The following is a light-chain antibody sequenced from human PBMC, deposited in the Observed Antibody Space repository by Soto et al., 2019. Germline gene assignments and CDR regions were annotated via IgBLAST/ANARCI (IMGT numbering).Light chain of an antibody. Sequence: QSALTQSPSASGSPGQSVTISCTGTSSDVGNYKYVSWYQQHPGKAPKLMIYEVSKRPSGVPDRFSGSKSVNTASLTVSVLQVEDEADYYCSSYAGSNLWVFGGGTKLTVL. V-gene: IGLV2-8*01. CDR1: SSDVGNYKY. J-gene: IGLJ3*02. CDR2: EVS. CDR3: SSYAGSNLWV.